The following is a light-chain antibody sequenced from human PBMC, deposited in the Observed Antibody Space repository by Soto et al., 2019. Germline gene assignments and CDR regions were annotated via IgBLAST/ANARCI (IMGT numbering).Light chain of an antibody. V-gene: IGKV4-1*01. Sequence: DIVMTQSPESLPVSLGERATINCKSSQSALYTYNNQNYLAWYQQKPGQPPKLLFYWASTRESGVPARFSGSGSGTDITLTISSLGAEDVAVYYCQQYYRTPFTFGPGTKVDIK. CDR3: QQYYRTPFT. CDR1: QSALYTYNNQNY. J-gene: IGKJ3*01. CDR2: WAS.